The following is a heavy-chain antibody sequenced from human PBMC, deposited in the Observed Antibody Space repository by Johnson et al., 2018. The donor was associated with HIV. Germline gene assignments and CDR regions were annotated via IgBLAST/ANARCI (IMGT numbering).Heavy chain of an antibody. J-gene: IGHJ3*02. CDR2: ISYDGSNE. CDR1: GFTFSSYA. Sequence: QVQLVESGGGVVQPGRSLRLSCAASGFTFSSYALHWVRQAPGYGLASVAIISYDGSNEYYSDSVRGRFSISRDNTKHSLYLQMNSLRAEDTALYYCARDRGYWDAFDIWGQGTMVTVSS. V-gene: IGHV3-30-3*01. CDR3: ARDRGYWDAFDI. D-gene: IGHD3-22*01.